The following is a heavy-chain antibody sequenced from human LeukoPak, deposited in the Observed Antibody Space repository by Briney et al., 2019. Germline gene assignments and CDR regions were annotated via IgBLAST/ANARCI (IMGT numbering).Heavy chain of an antibody. D-gene: IGHD3-16*02. J-gene: IGHJ4*02. CDR1: GYSFSSYA. Sequence: ASVKVSCKASGYSFSSYAISWVRQVPGQGLEWMGWISAYNGNRNSAQNFQGRLTMTTDTSTSTAYMELRSLRSDDTAVYYCARDPSYDSIWGSYRFDYWGQGSLVTVSS. V-gene: IGHV1-18*01. CDR3: ARDPSYDSIWGSYRFDY. CDR2: ISAYNGNR.